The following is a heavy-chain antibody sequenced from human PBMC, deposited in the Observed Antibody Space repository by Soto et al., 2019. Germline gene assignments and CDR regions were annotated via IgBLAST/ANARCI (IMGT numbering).Heavy chain of an antibody. V-gene: IGHV3-9*01. CDR3: AKDNSSSWPPEYSQH. CDR1: GFTFDDYA. CDR2: ISWNSGSI. D-gene: IGHD6-13*01. J-gene: IGHJ1*01. Sequence: PGGSLRLSCAASGFTFDDYAMHWVRQAPGKGLEWVSGISWNSGSIGYADSVKGRFTISRDNAKNSLYLQMNSLRAEDTALYYCAKDNSSSWPPEYSQHWGQGTLVTVSS.